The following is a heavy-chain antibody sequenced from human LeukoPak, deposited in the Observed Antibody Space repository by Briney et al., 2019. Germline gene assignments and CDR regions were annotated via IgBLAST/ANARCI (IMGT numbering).Heavy chain of an antibody. J-gene: IGHJ4*02. Sequence: PGGSLRLSCASSGFTFSAYSLSWVRQAPGKGLEWVAKIKKDGSEKDYVDSVKGRFTISRDNAKGPVYLQLNSLRAEDTAVYYCARGFQSGDSPVWGQGTLVTVSS. CDR3: ARGFQSGDSPV. CDR1: GFTFSAYS. CDR2: IKKDGSEK. V-gene: IGHV3-7*01. D-gene: IGHD2-21*02.